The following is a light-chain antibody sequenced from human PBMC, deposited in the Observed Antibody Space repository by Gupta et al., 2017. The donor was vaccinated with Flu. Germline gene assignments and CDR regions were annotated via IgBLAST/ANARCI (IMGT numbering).Light chain of an antibody. J-gene: IGLJ3*02. CDR1: SSNIGPNL. CDR3: GTWDNSLGYSRV. Sequence: QSVLTQPPSVSAAPGQKVTISCSGSSSNIGPNLVSWYQQVPGTAPKLLIYDNDKRSSGSPDRFSGSKSGTSATLGITGLQTGDEADYYCGTWDNSLGYSRVFGGGTNEIVL. CDR2: DND. V-gene: IGLV1-51*01.